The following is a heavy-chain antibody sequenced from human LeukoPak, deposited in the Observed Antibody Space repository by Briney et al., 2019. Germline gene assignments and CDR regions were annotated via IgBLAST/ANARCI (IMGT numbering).Heavy chain of an antibody. V-gene: IGHV3-23*01. CDR2: LSGSGITT. D-gene: IGHD3-16*02. Sequence: GGSLRLSCAASGFTFSNSARSWVRQAPGKGGEWVSTLSGSGITTYYATYQKGRFTISSDNSKNTLYLQMNSLRAEDTAVYYCAIESRGDYDYVWGSYRHDFDYWGQGTLVTVSS. CDR1: GFTFSNSA. CDR3: AIESRGDYDYVWGSYRHDFDY. J-gene: IGHJ4*02.